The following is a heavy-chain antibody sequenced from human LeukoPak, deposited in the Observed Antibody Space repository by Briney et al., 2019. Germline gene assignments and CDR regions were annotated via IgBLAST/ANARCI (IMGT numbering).Heavy chain of an antibody. Sequence: GRSLRLSCAASGFIFSSYGMHWVRQAPGKGLEWVAVIWYDGSNKLYADSVKGRFIISRDNSKNTLHLKINSQRAEDTAVYYCAREWDLRSFDYWGQGTLVTVSS. J-gene: IGHJ4*02. V-gene: IGHV3-33*01. D-gene: IGHD1-26*01. CDR2: IWYDGSNK. CDR3: AREWDLRSFDY. CDR1: GFIFSSYG.